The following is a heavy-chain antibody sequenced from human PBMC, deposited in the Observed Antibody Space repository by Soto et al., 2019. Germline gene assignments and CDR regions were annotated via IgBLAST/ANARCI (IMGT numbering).Heavy chain of an antibody. V-gene: IGHV4-31*03. D-gene: IGHD2-2*01. CDR1: GGSISSGGYY. J-gene: IGHJ5*02. Sequence: SETLSLTCTVSGGSISSGGYYWSWIRQHPGKGLEWIGYIYYSGSTYYNPSLKSRVTISVDTSKNQFSLKLSSVTAADTAVYYCARDCSSTSLKDRGSWFDPWGQGTLVTVSS. CDR2: IYYSGST. CDR3: ARDCSSTSLKDRGSWFDP.